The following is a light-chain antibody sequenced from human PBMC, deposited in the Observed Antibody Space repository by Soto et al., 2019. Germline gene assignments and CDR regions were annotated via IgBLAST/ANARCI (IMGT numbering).Light chain of an antibody. Sequence: IVLTQSPGTLSLSPGERATLSCRASQSVSSSYLVWYQQRPGQPPRLLIYGTSTRAAGISDRFSGSGSGTDFTLTIYRLEPGDSAVYYSQQYGSSALTLGGGTKVEIK. CDR3: QQYGSSALT. CDR2: GTS. V-gene: IGKV3-20*01. J-gene: IGKJ4*01. CDR1: QSVSSSY.